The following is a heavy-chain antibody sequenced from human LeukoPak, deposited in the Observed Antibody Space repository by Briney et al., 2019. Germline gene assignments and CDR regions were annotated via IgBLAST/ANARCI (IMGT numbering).Heavy chain of an antibody. Sequence: GGSLRLSCAASGFTFDDYAMHWVRQAPGKGLEWVSGISWNSGSIGYADSVKGRFTISRDNAKNSLYLQMNSLRAEDTALYYCAKDLSSGWYAALDYWGQGTLVTASS. CDR1: GFTFDDYA. D-gene: IGHD6-19*01. CDR3: AKDLSSGWYAALDY. J-gene: IGHJ4*02. CDR2: ISWNSGSI. V-gene: IGHV3-9*01.